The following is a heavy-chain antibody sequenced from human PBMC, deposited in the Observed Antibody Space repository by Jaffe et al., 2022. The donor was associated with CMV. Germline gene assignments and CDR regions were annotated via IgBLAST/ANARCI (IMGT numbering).Heavy chain of an antibody. CDR1: GYTFTSYD. CDR3: ARWVYCSSTSCYWDYYYYGMDV. Sequence: QVQLVQSGAEVKKPGASVKVSCKASGYTFTSYDINWVRQATGQGLEWMGWMNPNSGNTGYAQKFQGRVTMTRNTSISTAYMELSSLRSEDTAVYYCARWVYCSSTSCYWDYYYYGMDVWGQGTTVTVSS. D-gene: IGHD2-2*01. V-gene: IGHV1-8*01. J-gene: IGHJ6*02. CDR2: MNPNSGNT.